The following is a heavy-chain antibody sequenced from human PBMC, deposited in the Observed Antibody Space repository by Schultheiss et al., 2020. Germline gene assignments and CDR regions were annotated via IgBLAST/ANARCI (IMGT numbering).Heavy chain of an antibody. D-gene: IGHD2-15*01. J-gene: IGHJ6*03. CDR2: IWYDGSNK. CDR1: GFTFSSYG. Sequence: GGSLRLSCAASGFTFSSYGMHWVRQAPGKGLEWVAVIWYDGSNKYYADSVKGRFTISRDNSKNTLYLQMNSLRAEDTAVYYCARDCGRPYYYYYYYMDVWGKGTTVTVSS. V-gene: IGHV3-30*19. CDR3: ARDCGRPYYYYYYYMDV.